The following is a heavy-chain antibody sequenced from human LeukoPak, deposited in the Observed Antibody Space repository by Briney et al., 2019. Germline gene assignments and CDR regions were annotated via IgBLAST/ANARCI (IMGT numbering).Heavy chain of an antibody. D-gene: IGHD3-10*01. CDR1: VFSLSDYS. V-gene: IGHV3-11*05. CDR2: VMSGRGST. J-gene: IGHJ4*02. CDR3: TRERRGSYYAFES. Sequence: GGSLRLSCAASVFSLSDYSISSLRQAPGKGPEWISYVMSGRGSTNYADSVKGRFTISRDNAKNSVSLQLDGLRADDTAVYFCTRERRGSYYAFESWGQGTLVTVSS.